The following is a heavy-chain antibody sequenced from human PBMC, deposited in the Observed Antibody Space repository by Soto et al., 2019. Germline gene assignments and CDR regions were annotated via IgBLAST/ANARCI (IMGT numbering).Heavy chain of an antibody. J-gene: IGHJ6*02. CDR2: ISGSGGST. V-gene: IGHV3-23*01. CDR1: GFTFSSYA. D-gene: IGHD3-9*01. Sequence: GGSLRLSCAASGFTFSSYAMSWVRQAPGKGLEWVSAISGSGGSTYYADSVKGRFTISRDNSKNTRYLQMNSLRAEDTAVYYCAKGPLRRGTGYYIGYYGMDVWGQGTTVTVSS. CDR3: AKGPLRRGTGYYIGYYGMDV.